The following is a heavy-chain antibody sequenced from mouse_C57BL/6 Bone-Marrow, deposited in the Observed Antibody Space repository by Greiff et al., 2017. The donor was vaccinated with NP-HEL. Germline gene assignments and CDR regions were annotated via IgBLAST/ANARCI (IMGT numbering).Heavy chain of an antibody. CDR3: ARGGYYYGSSFDY. CDR2: ISSGSSTI. CDR1: GFTFSDYG. D-gene: IGHD1-1*01. J-gene: IGHJ2*01. V-gene: IGHV5-17*01. Sequence: EVQRVESGGGLVKPGGSLKLSCAASGFTFSDYGMHWVRQAPEKGLEWVAYISSGSSTIYYADTVKGRFTISRDNAKNTLFLQMTSLRSEDTAMYYCARGGYYYGSSFDYWGQGTTLTVSS.